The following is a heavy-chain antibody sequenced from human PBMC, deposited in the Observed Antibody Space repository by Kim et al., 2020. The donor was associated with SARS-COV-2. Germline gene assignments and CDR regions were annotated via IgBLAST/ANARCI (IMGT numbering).Heavy chain of an antibody. D-gene: IGHD6-19*01. J-gene: IGHJ4*02. V-gene: IGHV4-4*07. CDR2: IYVSGST. CDR1: GGSFSFYH. Sequence: SETLSRICTVSGGSFSFYHWSWIRQPAGKGLEWIGRIYVSGSTNYNPSLKSRVTMSVDTSENQMSLRLTSVTAADTAMYYCARQVAGTDRRFDYWGQGILVTVSS. CDR3: ARQVAGTDRRFDY.